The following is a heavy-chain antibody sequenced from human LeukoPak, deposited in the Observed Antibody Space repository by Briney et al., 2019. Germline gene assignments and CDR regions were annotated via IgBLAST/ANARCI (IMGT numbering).Heavy chain of an antibody. CDR2: IGTVGDT. Sequence: GGSLRLSCAASGFTFSTYDMHWVRQATGRGLEWVSAIGTVGDTYYPGSMKGRFTISRENAKNSLYLQMNSLRAADTAVYYCARGQTGTIDYWGQGTLVTVSS. V-gene: IGHV3-13*01. J-gene: IGHJ4*02. CDR1: GFTFSTYD. CDR3: ARGQTGTIDY. D-gene: IGHD1-1*01.